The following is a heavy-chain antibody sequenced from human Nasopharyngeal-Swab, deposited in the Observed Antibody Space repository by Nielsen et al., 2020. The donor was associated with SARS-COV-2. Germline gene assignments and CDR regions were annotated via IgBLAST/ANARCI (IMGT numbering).Heavy chain of an antibody. V-gene: IGHV3-7*01. CDR1: GFTFSSYW. CDR3: ARAHRLDY. D-gene: IGHD1-14*01. J-gene: IGHJ4*02. Sequence: GESLKISRAASGFTFSSYWMSWVRQAPGKGLEWVANIKQDGSEKYYVDSVKGRFTISRDNAKNSLYLQMNSLRAEDTAVYYCARAHRLDYWGQGTLVTVSS. CDR2: IKQDGSEK.